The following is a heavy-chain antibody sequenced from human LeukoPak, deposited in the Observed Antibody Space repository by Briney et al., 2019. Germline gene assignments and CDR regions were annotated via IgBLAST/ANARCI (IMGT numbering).Heavy chain of an antibody. CDR1: GFPFSDYA. D-gene: IGHD6-19*01. CDR2: ISYDGRNK. V-gene: IGHV3-30-3*01. Sequence: GGSLRLSCAASGFPFSDYAMHWVRQAPGKGLEWVAVISYDGRNKYYADSVKGRFTISRDNSKNTLYLQMNSLRVEDTAMYYCARAITVAGPGDYWGQGTLVTVSS. J-gene: IGHJ4*02. CDR3: ARAITVAGPGDY.